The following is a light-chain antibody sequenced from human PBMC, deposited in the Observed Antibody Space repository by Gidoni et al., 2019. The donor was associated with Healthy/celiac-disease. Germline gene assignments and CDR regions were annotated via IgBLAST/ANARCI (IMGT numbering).Light chain of an antibody. J-gene: IGKJ4*01. CDR3: QQLNSYTLT. CDR2: AAS. V-gene: IGKV1-9*01. Sequence: IQLTQSPSSLSASVGDRVTITCRASQGISSYLAWYQQKPGKAPKLLIYAASTLQSGVPSRFSGSGSGTDFTLTISSLHPEDFATYYCQQLNSYTLTFGGGTKVEIK. CDR1: QGISSY.